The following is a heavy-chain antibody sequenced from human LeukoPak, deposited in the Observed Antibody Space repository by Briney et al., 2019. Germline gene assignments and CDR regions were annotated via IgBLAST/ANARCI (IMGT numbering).Heavy chain of an antibody. V-gene: IGHV5-10-1*01. CDR3: ARHGESGGWHEERPP. CDR2: IDPSDSYT. J-gene: IGHJ5*02. D-gene: IGHD6-19*01. Sequence: GESLQISCKGSGYLFTSYWISWVRQMPGKGLEWMGRIDPSDSYTNYSPSFQGHVTISADKSISTAYLQWSSLKASDTAMYYCARHGESGGWHEERPPWGQGTLVTVSS. CDR1: GYLFTSYW.